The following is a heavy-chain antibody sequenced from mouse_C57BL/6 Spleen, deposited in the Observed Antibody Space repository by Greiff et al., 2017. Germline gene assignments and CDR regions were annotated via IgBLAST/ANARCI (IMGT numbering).Heavy chain of an antibody. Sequence: QVQLQQSGAELVKPGASVKISCKASGYAFSSYWMNWVKQRPGQGLEWIGQIYPGDGGTNYNGKFKGKATLTADKSSSTAYMQLSSLTSEDSAVYCCAALYYGSSYDYFDYWGQGTTLTVSS. J-gene: IGHJ2*01. CDR3: AALYYGSSYDYFDY. D-gene: IGHD1-1*01. CDR2: IYPGDGGT. V-gene: IGHV1-80*01. CDR1: GYAFSSYW.